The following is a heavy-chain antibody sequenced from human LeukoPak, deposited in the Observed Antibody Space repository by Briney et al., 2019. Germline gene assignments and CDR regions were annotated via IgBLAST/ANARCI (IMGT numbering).Heavy chain of an antibody. CDR2: IKQDGSEK. D-gene: IGHD3-22*01. Sequence: GGSLRLSCTASGFTFSSFWMSWVRQAPGKGLEWVANIKQDGSEKYYVDSVKGRFTISRDNAKNSLYLQMSSLRAEDTAVYYCAKGSNYERSGYYYYWGQGTLVTVSS. CDR3: AKGSNYERSGYYYY. V-gene: IGHV3-7*05. CDR1: GFTFSSFW. J-gene: IGHJ4*02.